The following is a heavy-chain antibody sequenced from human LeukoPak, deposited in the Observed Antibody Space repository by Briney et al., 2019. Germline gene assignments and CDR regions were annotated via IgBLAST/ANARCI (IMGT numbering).Heavy chain of an antibody. CDR1: GYSLTELS. CDR3: TGGTSYRLLDY. V-gene: IGHV1-24*01. D-gene: IGHD1-7*01. Sequence: ASVKVSCKVSGYSLTELSMHWVRQAPGKGLEWMGGFDPGNGETIFTKNFQGRVTMTDDTSTDTAYMELSSLRSEDTAVYYCTGGTSYRLLDYWGQGTPVTVSS. J-gene: IGHJ4*02. CDR2: FDPGNGET.